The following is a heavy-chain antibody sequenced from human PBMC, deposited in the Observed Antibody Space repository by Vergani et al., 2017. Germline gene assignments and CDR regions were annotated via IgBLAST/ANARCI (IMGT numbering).Heavy chain of an antibody. CDR3: ARVRGSGRFYYYYYMDV. V-gene: IGHV1-69*14. J-gene: IGHJ6*03. CDR2: IIPIFGTA. D-gene: IGHD3-10*01. CDR1: GGTFSSYA. Sequence: QVQLVQSGAEVKKPGSSVKVSCKASGGTFSSYAISWVRQAPGQGLEWMGRIIPIFGTANYAQKFQGRVTITADKSTSTAYMELSSLRSEDTAVYYCARVRGSGRFYYYYYMDVWSKGTTVTVPS.